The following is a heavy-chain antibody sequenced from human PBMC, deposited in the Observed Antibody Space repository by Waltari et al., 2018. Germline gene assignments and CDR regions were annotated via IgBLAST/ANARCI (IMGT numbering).Heavy chain of an antibody. D-gene: IGHD6-13*01. CDR2: LSGEGGST. Sequence: EVQLVESGGGLVQPGGSLRLSCAASGFTFGRFAMSWVRQAPGKGLEWVSALSGEGGSTFYTDSVKGRFTISRDNSRNTLYLQMNSLRAEDTALYYCAKDRDSSTWYVGGADYWGQGTQVTVSS. CDR1: GFTFGRFA. J-gene: IGHJ4*02. V-gene: IGHV3-23*04. CDR3: AKDRDSSTWYVGGADY.